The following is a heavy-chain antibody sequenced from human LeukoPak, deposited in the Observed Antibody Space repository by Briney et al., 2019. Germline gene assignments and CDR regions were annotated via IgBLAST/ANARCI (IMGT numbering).Heavy chain of an antibody. Sequence: SETPSPTCTVSGGSISSGDYYWSWIRQPPGKGLEWIGYIYYSGSTYYNPSLKSRVTISVDTSKNQFSLKLSSVTAADTAVYYCARFDGDGDYGFGYWGQGTLVTVSS. CDR1: GGSISSGDYY. CDR3: ARFDGDGDYGFGY. D-gene: IGHD4-17*01. J-gene: IGHJ4*02. CDR2: IYYSGST. V-gene: IGHV4-30-4*01.